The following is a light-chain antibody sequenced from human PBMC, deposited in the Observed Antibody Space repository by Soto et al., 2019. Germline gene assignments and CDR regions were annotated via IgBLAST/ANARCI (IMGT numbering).Light chain of an antibody. V-gene: IGKV2-24*01. J-gene: IGKJ2*01. CDR1: QSLVHSDENTY. Sequence: DIVMTQTPLSSPVTLGQSASISCRSSQSLVHSDENTYLSWLQQRPGQPPRLLIYMISNRVSGVPYGFSGSGAGTEFTLKISRVEAEDVGVYYCMQYTQPYTVGQGTKLEIK. CDR2: MIS. CDR3: MQYTQPYT.